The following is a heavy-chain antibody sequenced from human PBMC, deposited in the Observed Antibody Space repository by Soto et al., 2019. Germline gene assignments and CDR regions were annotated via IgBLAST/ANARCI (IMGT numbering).Heavy chain of an antibody. J-gene: IGHJ6*02. Sequence: QSLTCAVYGGSFSGYYWSWIRQPPGKGLEWIGEINHSGSTNYNPSLKSRVTISVDTSKNQFSLKLSSVTAADTAVYYCAREVVVDANPLVPGGMDVWGQGTTVTVSS. CDR3: AREVVVDANPLVPGGMDV. CDR2: INHSGST. V-gene: IGHV4-34*01. CDR1: GGSFSGYY. D-gene: IGHD2-15*01.